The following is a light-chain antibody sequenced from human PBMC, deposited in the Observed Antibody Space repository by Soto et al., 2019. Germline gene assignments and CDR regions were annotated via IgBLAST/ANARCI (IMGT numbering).Light chain of an antibody. V-gene: IGKV3-15*01. Sequence: EIVLTQSPGTLSLSPGDRATLYCRASQSVSSSNLAWYQQKRGQSPRLLIYGASTRATGVAARFSGSGSGTEFTLTISSLQSEDFATYYCQHYNSYSEAFGQGTKV. CDR3: QHYNSYSEA. CDR1: QSVSSSN. CDR2: GAS. J-gene: IGKJ1*01.